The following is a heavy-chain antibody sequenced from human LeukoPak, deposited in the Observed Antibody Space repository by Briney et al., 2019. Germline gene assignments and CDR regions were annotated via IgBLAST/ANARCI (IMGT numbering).Heavy chain of an antibody. CDR2: IIPIFGTA. Sequence: SVKVSCKASGYTFTSYGINWVRQAPGQGLEWMGGIIPIFGTANYAQKFQGRVTITADKSTSTAYMELSSLRSEDTAVYYCARGSITGTTVWFDPWGQGTLVTVSS. V-gene: IGHV1-69*06. D-gene: IGHD1-7*01. CDR3: ARGSITGTTVWFDP. CDR1: GYTFTSYG. J-gene: IGHJ5*02.